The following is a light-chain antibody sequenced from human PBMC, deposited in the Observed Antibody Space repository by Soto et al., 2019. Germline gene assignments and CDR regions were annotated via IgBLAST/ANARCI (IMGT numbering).Light chain of an antibody. J-gene: IGLJ2*01. CDR2: HVS. CDR3: SSYTSSTIYVV. V-gene: IGLV2-14*03. Sequence: QSALTQFASVSGSPGQSITISCTGTSSDVGGYNYVSWYQHHPGKAPKLMIYHVSNRPSGVSNRFSGSKSGNTASLTISGLQAEDEADYYCSSYTSSTIYVVFGGGTQLTVL. CDR1: SSDVGGYNY.